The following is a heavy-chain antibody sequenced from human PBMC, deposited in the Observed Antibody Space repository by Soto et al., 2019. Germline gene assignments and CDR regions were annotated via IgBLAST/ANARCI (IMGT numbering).Heavy chain of an antibody. V-gene: IGHV4-4*07. Sequence: SETLSLTCSVSGGSIRSYDWHWIRQSAGKGPEWIGRINISGATNYNPSLKSRVTMLLDRSKNQFSLILNSVTAADTAVYFCASLYSNSWPFDFWGQGTLVTVSS. J-gene: IGHJ3*01. CDR1: GGSIRSYD. D-gene: IGHD5-12*01. CDR2: INISGAT. CDR3: ASLYSNSWPFDF.